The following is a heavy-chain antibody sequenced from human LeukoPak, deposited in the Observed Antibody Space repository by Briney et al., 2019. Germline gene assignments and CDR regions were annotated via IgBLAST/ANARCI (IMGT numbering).Heavy chain of an antibody. Sequence: GGSLRLSCAASGFAFSTYAMNWVRQTPGGGLEWVSGLNDNGGSTYYAASVKGRFTISRDNSKNTLFLQMNSLRAEDTAVYYCAKLGCSSTLCNINYWAQGLQVTVSS. D-gene: IGHD2-2*01. CDR1: GFAFSTYA. V-gene: IGHV3-23*01. J-gene: IGHJ4*02. CDR3: AKLGCSSTLCNINY. CDR2: LNDNGGST.